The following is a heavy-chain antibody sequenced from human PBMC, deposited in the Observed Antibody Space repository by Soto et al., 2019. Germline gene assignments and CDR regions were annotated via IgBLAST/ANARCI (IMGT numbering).Heavy chain of an antibody. CDR2: ISYDGSNK. CDR3: ARESGGSSGTDVDY. D-gene: IGHD6-19*01. J-gene: IGHJ4*02. CDR1: GFTFSSYA. Sequence: PGGSLRLSCAASGFTFSSYAMHWVRQAPGKGLEWVAVISYDGSNKYYADSVKGRFTISRDNSKNTLYLQMNSLRAEDTAVYYCARESGGSSGTDVDYWGQGTLVTVSS. V-gene: IGHV3-30-3*01.